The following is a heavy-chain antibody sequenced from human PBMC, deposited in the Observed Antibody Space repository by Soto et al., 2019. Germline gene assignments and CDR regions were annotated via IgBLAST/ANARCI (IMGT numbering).Heavy chain of an antibody. V-gene: IGHV1-8*01. CDR3: AGGIEYFGVVIQLDY. Sequence: DPVKVSCKASGYSFTSLDITWVRHTAGQGLEWMEWLQPSTGRTCYAQKFQGRVTMTRDTTTSTAYMELTSLTPEHTAVYYCAGGIEYFGVVIQLDYWGQGTMVTVSS. CDR1: GYSFTSLD. CDR2: LQPSTGRT. J-gene: IGHJ4*02. D-gene: IGHD3-3*01.